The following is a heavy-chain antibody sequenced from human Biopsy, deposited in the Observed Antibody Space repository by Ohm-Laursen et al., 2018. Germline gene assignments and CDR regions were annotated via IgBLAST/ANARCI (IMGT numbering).Heavy chain of an antibody. V-gene: IGHV1-69*04. CDR3: ATPFQYYDSWGGYPPFDH. CDR1: GGPSSNYA. J-gene: IGHJ4*02. D-gene: IGHD3-3*01. CDR2: IVPILGHL. Sequence: EASVKVSCKASGGPSSNYAFSWVRQAPGQGLEWVGRIVPILGHLNYAQRFQGRVSITADKSTTTAYMELSNLKSEDTAVYYCATPFQYYDSWGGYPPFDHWGQGTLVTVSS.